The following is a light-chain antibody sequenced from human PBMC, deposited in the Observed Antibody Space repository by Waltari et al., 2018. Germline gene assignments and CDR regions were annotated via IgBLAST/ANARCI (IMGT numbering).Light chain of an antibody. V-gene: IGKV1-5*03. CDR3: QQYNSYLIT. CDR1: QSISSW. Sequence: DIQMTQSPSTLSASVGDRVTITCRASQSISSWLAWYQQKPGKAPKLLIYKASSLESGVPSRFSGSGAGTEFPLTISRLQPDDFATYYCQQYNSYLITFGQGTRLEIK. CDR2: KAS. J-gene: IGKJ5*01.